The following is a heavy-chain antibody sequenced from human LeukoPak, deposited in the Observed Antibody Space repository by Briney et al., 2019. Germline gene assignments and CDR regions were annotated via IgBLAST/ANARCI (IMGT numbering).Heavy chain of an antibody. CDR2: ISSSSSYI. J-gene: IGHJ4*02. CDR3: ARGGCSGGSCYRIDY. Sequence: GGSLRLSCAASGFTFSSYSMNWVRQAPGKGLEWVSSISSSSSYIYYADSVKGRFTISRDNAKNSLYLQMNSLRAEDTAVYYCARGGCSGGSCYRIDYWGQGTLVTVSS. V-gene: IGHV3-21*01. CDR1: GFTFSSYS. D-gene: IGHD2-15*01.